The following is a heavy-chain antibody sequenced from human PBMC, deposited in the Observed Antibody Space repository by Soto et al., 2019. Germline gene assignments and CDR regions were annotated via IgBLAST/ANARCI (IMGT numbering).Heavy chain of an antibody. D-gene: IGHD3-22*01. CDR3: VKDPMIEVPYAFNI. Sequence: PGGSLRLSCSASGFTFSSYSMHWVRPAPGKGLEYVSAISSIGGSTYYADSVKGRFTIPRDNSKNTLYLQMSSLRAEDTAVYYCVKDPMIEVPYAFNIWGQGTMVTVSS. J-gene: IGHJ3*02. CDR1: GFTFSSYS. CDR2: ISSIGGST. V-gene: IGHV3-64D*08.